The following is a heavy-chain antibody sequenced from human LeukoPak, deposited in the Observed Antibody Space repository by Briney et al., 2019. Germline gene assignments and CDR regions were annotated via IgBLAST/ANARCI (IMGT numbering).Heavy chain of an antibody. CDR2: MTPNNGNT. CDR3: AKGDERGVWFGELQEN. D-gene: IGHD3-10*01. V-gene: IGHV1-8*01. J-gene: IGHJ4*02. CDR1: GYTFTSYE. Sequence: ASVKVSCRASGYTFTSYEINWVRLATGQGLEWMGWMTPNNGNTVYAQTFQGRFTITRDTSTSTAYMELRSLRSEDTAVYYCAKGDERGVWFGELQENWGQGTLVTVSS.